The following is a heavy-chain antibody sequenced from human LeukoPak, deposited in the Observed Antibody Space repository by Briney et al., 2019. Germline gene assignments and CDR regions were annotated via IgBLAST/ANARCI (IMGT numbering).Heavy chain of an antibody. J-gene: IGHJ4*02. Sequence: GRSLRLSCAASGFTFSSYAMSWVRQAPGKGLEWVSAISGSGGSTYYADSVKGRFTISRDNSKNTLYLQMNSLKAEDTAVYYCANLAVAGTGYWGQGTLVTVSS. D-gene: IGHD6-19*01. CDR3: ANLAVAGTGY. CDR1: GFTFSSYA. V-gene: IGHV3-23*01. CDR2: ISGSGGST.